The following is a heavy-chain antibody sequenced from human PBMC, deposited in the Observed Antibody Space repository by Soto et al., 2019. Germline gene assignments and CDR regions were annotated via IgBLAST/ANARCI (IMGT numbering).Heavy chain of an antibody. Sequence: KPSETLSLTCAVSGGSISSGGYSWSWIRQPPGKGLEWIGYIYHSGSTYYNPSLKSRVTISVDRSKNQFSLKLSSVTAADTAVYYCARARDGYNPHYYGMDVWGQGTTVTVSS. CDR2: IYHSGST. CDR3: ARARDGYNPHYYGMDV. D-gene: IGHD5-12*01. J-gene: IGHJ6*02. CDR1: GGSISSGGYS. V-gene: IGHV4-30-2*01.